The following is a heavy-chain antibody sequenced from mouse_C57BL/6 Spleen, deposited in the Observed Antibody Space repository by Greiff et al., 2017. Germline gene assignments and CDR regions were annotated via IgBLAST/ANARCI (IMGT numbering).Heavy chain of an antibody. D-gene: IGHD3-2*02. CDR2: IDPSDSYT. CDR3: ATTAQAKSFAY. Sequence: QVQLQQPGAELVMPGASVKLSCKASGYTFTSYWMPWVKQRPGQGLEWIGEIDPSDSYTNYNQRFKGKSTLTVDTSSSTAYMQLSSLTSADSAVYYCATTAQAKSFAYWGQGTLVTVSA. CDR1: GYTFTSYW. J-gene: IGHJ3*01. V-gene: IGHV1-69*01.